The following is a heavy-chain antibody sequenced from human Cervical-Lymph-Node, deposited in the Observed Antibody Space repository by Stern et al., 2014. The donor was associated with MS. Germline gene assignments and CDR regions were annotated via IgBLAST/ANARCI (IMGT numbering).Heavy chain of an antibody. J-gene: IGHJ5*02. D-gene: IGHD3/OR15-3a*01. CDR3: ARERWTGYYTVNWFDP. Sequence: VHLVESGAEVKNPGASVKVSCKASGFIFTDYYIYWVRQAPGQGLEWMGWINPSSGGTRYAQKFQGWVTMTRDTSINTVYLEVSGLKSDDTALYYCARERWTGYYTVNWFDPWGQGTLVTVSS. CDR2: INPSSGGT. CDR1: GFIFTDYY. V-gene: IGHV1-2*04.